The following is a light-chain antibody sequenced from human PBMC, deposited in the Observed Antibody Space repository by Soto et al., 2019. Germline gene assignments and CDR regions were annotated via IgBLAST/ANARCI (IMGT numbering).Light chain of an antibody. CDR2: AVS. CDR1: QSVSSN. V-gene: IGKV3-15*01. J-gene: IGKJ1*01. Sequence: EIMMTQSPGTLSASPGERATLSCRASQSVSSNLAWYQQKLGQAPRLLIYAVSTRATGIPARFSGSGSGTKFTLTISSLQSEDFAVYYCQQYNKWPLTFGQGTKVEIK. CDR3: QQYNKWPLT.